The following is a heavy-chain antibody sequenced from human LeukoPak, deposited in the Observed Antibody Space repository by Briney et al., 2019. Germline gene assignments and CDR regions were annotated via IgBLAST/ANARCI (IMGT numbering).Heavy chain of an antibody. V-gene: IGHV4-39*01. D-gene: IGHD3-10*01. CDR3: ARLLDLGWFGEWRYFDY. J-gene: IGHJ4*02. CDR1: GGSISSYY. Sequence: SETLSLTCTVSGGSISSYYWSWIRLPPGKGLEWIGSIYYSGSTYYNPSLKSRVTISVDTSKNQFSLKLSSVTAADTAVYYCARLLDLGWFGEWRYFDYWGQGTLVTVSS. CDR2: IYYSGST.